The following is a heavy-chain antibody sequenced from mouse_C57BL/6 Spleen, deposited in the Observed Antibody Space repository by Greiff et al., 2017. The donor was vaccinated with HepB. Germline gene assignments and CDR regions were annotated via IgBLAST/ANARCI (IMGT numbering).Heavy chain of an antibody. J-gene: IGHJ3*01. CDR2: IYPGDGDT. CDR3: ASSYHGGFAY. CDR1: GYAFSSSW. D-gene: IGHD2-10*01. V-gene: IGHV1-82*01. Sequence: LVEPGASVKISCKASGYAFSSSWLNWVKQRPGKGLEWIGRIYPGDGDTNYNGKFKGKATLTADKSSSTAYMQLSSLTSEDSAVYFCASSYHGGFAYWGQGTLVTVSA.